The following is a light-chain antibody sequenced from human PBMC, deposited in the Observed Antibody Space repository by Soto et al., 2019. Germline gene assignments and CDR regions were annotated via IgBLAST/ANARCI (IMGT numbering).Light chain of an antibody. CDR3: QQYGSSAIA. J-gene: IGKJ5*01. CDR2: GAS. CDR1: QSVSSSY. Sequence: EIVLTQSPGTLSLSPGERATLSCRASQSVSSSYLAWYQQKPGQAPRLLIYGASSRATGIPDRFSGSGSGTDFTLTISRLEPEDFAVYYCQQYGSSAIAFGQGTRPEI. V-gene: IGKV3-20*01.